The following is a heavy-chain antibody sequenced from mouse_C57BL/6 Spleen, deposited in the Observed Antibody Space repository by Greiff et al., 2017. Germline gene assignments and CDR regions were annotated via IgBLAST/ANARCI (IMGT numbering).Heavy chain of an antibody. CDR2: IYPGSGST. Sequence: VQLEQSGAELVKPGASVKMSCKASGYTFTSYWITWVKQRPGPGLEWIGAIYPGSGSTYSNEKFKGKATLTADQSSSTAYMWLSSLTSEDSAVYFCARRIYIGNAAWYFDVWGTGTTVTGSS. CDR1: GYTFTSYW. V-gene: IGHV1-55*01. D-gene: IGHD1-1*01. J-gene: IGHJ1*03. CDR3: ARRIYIGNAAWYFDV.